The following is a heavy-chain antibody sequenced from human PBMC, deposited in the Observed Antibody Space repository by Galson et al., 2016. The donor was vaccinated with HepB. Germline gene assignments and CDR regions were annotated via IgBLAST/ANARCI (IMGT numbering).Heavy chain of an antibody. Sequence: SLRLSCAASGFTFSSYWMNWVRQAPGKGLEWVANIKLDGSEKNYEDSVKGRFTISRDNAKNSLYLQMNSLRAEDTAVYYCSGGSYFYYWGQGTLVTVSS. CDR2: IKLDGSEK. CDR3: SGGSYFYY. V-gene: IGHV3-7*01. J-gene: IGHJ4*02. D-gene: IGHD3-10*01. CDR1: GFTFSSYW.